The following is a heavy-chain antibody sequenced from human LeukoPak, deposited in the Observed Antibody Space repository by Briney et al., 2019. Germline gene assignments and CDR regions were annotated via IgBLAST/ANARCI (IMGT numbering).Heavy chain of an antibody. CDR1: GYSFSNYS. CDR3: ARGSITIFGVVAPKVWFDP. J-gene: IGHJ5*02. CDR2: ISVYSGNT. Sequence: ASVKVSCKASGYSFSNYSINWVRQAPGQGLEWMGWISVYSGNTNYAQKVPGRVTMTTDTYTSTAYMELSRLRSDDTAVYYCARGSITIFGVVAPKVWFDPWGQGTLVTVSS. D-gene: IGHD3-3*01. V-gene: IGHV1-18*01.